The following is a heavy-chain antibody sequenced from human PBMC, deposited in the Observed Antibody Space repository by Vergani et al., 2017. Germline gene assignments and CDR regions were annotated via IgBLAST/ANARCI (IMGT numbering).Heavy chain of an antibody. CDR1: GFTSSSYA. V-gene: IGHV3-23*01. CDR2: ISGSVGST. Sequence: EVQLLESGGGLVQPGGSLRLSCAASGFTSSSYAMSWVRQAPGTGLGWVSAISGSVGSTYYEDSVKGRFTISRNNSKNRLYLQMNSLRAGDTAVYYCAKDARLRYFDAHYYWGQGTLVTVSS. J-gene: IGHJ4*02. D-gene: IGHD3-9*01. CDR3: AKDARLRYFDAHYY.